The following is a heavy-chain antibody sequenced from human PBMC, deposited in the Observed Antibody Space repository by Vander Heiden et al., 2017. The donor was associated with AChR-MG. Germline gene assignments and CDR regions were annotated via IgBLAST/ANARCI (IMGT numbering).Heavy chain of an antibody. Sequence: EVQLAESGGGSVQPGGSLRRPCAASGFPVAGHYLSWVGPAPGKGLEWVSVMYSGGSTYYTDSVKGRFTISRDNSKNTLYLQMHSLRAEDTAVYYCARVRAVGATTYYYGMDVWGQGTTVTVSS. J-gene: IGHJ6*02. CDR3: ARVRAVGATTYYYGMDV. V-gene: IGHV3-66*02. D-gene: IGHD1-26*01. CDR2: MYSGGST. CDR1: GFPVAGHY.